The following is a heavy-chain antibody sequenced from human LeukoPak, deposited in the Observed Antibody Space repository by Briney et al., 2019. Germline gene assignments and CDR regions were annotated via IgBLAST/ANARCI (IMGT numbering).Heavy chain of an antibody. D-gene: IGHD4-17*01. V-gene: IGHV3-53*01. CDR2: IYSGGST. J-gene: IGHJ4*02. Sequence: PGGSLRLSCAASGFTFSSYAMSWVRQAPGKGLEWVSVIYSGGSTYYADSVKGRFTISRDNSKNTLYLQMNSLRAEDTAVYYCASENYGDLRGGLDYWGQGTLVTVSS. CDR1: GFTFSSYA. CDR3: ASENYGDLRGGLDY.